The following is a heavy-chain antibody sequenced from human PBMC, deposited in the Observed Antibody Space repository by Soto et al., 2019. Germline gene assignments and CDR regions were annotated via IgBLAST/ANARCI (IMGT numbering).Heavy chain of an antibody. V-gene: IGHV4-61*01. CDR2: IYYSGST. CDR1: GGSVSSGSYY. J-gene: IGHJ5*02. Sequence: SETLSLTCTVSGGSVSSGSYYWSWIRQPPGKGLEWIGYIYYSGSTNYNPSLKSRVTISVDASKNQFSLKLSSVTAADTAVYYCARVDGYHFPVSWFDPWGQGTPVTVSS. D-gene: IGHD3-22*01. CDR3: ARVDGYHFPVSWFDP.